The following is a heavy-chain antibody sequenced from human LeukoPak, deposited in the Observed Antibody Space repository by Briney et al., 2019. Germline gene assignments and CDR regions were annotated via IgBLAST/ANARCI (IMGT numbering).Heavy chain of an antibody. J-gene: IGHJ4*02. V-gene: IGHV3-33*01. CDR2: IYHDGSYS. D-gene: IGHD4/OR15-4a*01. CDR3: TRDSAKSFDD. Sequence: PGRSLKLSCAASGFTFSNYGFHWVRQAPGKGLEWVAVIYHDGSYSYYADSVKGRFTFSRDNSKNTVFLQMNSLRAEDTAMYFCTRDSAKSFDDWGQGTLVTVSS. CDR1: GFTFSNYG.